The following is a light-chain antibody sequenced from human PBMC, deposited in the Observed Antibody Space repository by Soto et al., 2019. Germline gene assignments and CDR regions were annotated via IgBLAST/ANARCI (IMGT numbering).Light chain of an antibody. CDR3: CSFAGSTSYVL. V-gene: IGLV2-23*02. CDR1: STDVGSYDL. CDR2: EVT. Sequence: QSALTQPASVSGSPGQSITISCTGTSTDVGSYDLVSWYQQHPGEAPKLIIYEVTKRPSGVSDRFSGSKSGNTASLTISGLQAEDEAYYSCCSFAGSTSYVLFGGGTKLTVL. J-gene: IGLJ2*01.